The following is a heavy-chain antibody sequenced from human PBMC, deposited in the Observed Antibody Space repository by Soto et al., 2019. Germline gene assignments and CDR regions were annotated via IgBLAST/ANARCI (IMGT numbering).Heavy chain of an antibody. CDR3: ASHGGLYALRIPFGLDV. Sequence: GASVKVSCKASGYTFSNYYIHWVRQAPGQGLEWMGIINPNGGSTTYAQKFQGRVTMTRDTSTSTVYMELSRLTSEDTPLYYCASHGGLYALRIPFGLDVWGQGYTVTVSS. V-gene: IGHV1-46*01. D-gene: IGHD2-2*01. J-gene: IGHJ6*02. CDR2: INPNGGST. CDR1: GYTFSNYY.